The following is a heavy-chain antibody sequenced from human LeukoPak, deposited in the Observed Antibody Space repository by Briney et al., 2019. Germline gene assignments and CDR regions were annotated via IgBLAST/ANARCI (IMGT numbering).Heavy chain of an antibody. CDR1: GFIFSSYS. D-gene: IGHD4/OR15-4a*01. CDR3: ARRAGAYSHPYDY. V-gene: IGHV3-48*01. Sequence: GGSLRLSCATSGFIFSSYSMNWVRQAPGKGLEWVSYISSSSRTIYYADSVKGRFTISRDNSKNTLYLQMNSLRAEDTAVYYCARRAGAYSHPYDYWGQGTLVTVSS. CDR2: ISSSSRTI. J-gene: IGHJ4*02.